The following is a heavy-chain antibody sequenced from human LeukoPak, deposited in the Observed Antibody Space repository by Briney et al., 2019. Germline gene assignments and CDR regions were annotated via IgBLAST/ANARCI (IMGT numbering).Heavy chain of an antibody. CDR1: GFTFSSYS. J-gene: IGHJ3*02. CDR2: ISSSSSYI. CDR3: AKDIQYCRSTSCYGHDAFDI. D-gene: IGHD2-2*01. Sequence: PGGSLRLSCAASGFTFSSYSMNWVRQAPGKGLEWVSSISSSSSYIYYADSVKGRFTISRDNSKNTLYLQMNSLRAEDTAVYYCAKDIQYCRSTSCYGHDAFDIWGQGTMVTVSS. V-gene: IGHV3-21*04.